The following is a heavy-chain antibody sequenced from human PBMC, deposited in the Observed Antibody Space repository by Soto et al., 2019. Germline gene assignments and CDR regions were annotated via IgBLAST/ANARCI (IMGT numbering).Heavy chain of an antibody. CDR1: GFTFSSYA. CDR2: ISYDGSNK. V-gene: IGHV3-30-3*01. J-gene: IGHJ6*02. CDR3: ARDDAPIAARLIYYYYGMDV. Sequence: GGSLRLSCAASGFTFSSYAMHWVRQAPGKGLEWVAVISYDGSNKYYADSVKGRFTISRDNSKNTLYLQMNSLRAEDTAVYYCARDDAPIAARLIYYYYGMDVWGQGTTVTVSS. D-gene: IGHD6-6*01.